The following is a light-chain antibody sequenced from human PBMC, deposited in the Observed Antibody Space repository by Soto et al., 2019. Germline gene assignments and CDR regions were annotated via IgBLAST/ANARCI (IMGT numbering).Light chain of an antibody. Sequence: ETVMTQSPATLSVSPGERATLYCRASQGVSSNLAWYQQKPGQAPRLLIYSASTRATGIPARFSGSGSGTEFTLTISSLQSEDFAVYYCQQYNNWPPITCGQGTKLEIK. CDR2: SAS. J-gene: IGKJ2*01. CDR3: QQYNNWPPIT. CDR1: QGVSSN. V-gene: IGKV3-15*01.